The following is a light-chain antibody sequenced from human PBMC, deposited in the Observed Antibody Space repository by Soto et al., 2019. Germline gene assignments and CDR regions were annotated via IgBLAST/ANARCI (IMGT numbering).Light chain of an antibody. Sequence: IVMTQSPDSLAVSLGERATIKCKSSQSVLHSSNNKNYLTWYQQKPGQPPQLLIYWASTRESGVPDRFSGSGSETDFTLTISSLQAEDVAVYFCQQHYSPLYTFGQGTKLEIK. J-gene: IGKJ2*01. CDR1: QSVLHSSNNKNY. CDR3: QQHYSPLYT. V-gene: IGKV4-1*01. CDR2: WAS.